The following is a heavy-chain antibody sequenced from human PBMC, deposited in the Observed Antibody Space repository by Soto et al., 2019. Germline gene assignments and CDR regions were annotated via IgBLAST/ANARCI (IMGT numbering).Heavy chain of an antibody. V-gene: IGHV1-69*13. CDR2: IIPIFGTA. J-gene: IGHJ6*02. CDR3: AREGGGTNGVDYYYGMDV. CDR1: GGTFSSYA. Sequence: SVKVSCKASGGTFSSYAISWVRQAPGQGLEWMGGIIPIFGTANYAQKFQGRVTITADESTSTAYMELSSLRSEDTAVYYCAREGGGTNGVDYYYGMDVWGQGTTVTVSS. D-gene: IGHD2-8*01.